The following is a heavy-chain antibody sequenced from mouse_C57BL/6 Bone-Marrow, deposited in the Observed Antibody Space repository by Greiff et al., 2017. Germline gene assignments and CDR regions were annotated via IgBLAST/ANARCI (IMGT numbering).Heavy chain of an antibody. J-gene: IGHJ2*01. V-gene: IGHV1-81*01. Sequence: QVQLQQSGAELARPGASVKLSCKASGYTFTSYGISWVKQRTGQGLEWIGEIYPRSGNTYYNEKFKGKGTLTADKSYSTAYMELRSLTSEASAVYFCARKGSTVVADYFDYWGQGTTRTVSS. CDR1: GYTFTSYG. CDR2: IYPRSGNT. CDR3: ARKGSTVVADYFDY. D-gene: IGHD1-1*01.